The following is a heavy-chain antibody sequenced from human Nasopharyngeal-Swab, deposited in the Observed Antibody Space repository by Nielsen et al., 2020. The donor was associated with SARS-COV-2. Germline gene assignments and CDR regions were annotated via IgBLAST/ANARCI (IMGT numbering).Heavy chain of an antibody. CDR2: IYYTGST. CDR3: AGLNGDFGGLYGVDV. J-gene: IGHJ6*02. V-gene: IGHV4-39*01. Sequence: SDTLSLTCTASGGPISSHSYYWAWIRKPRGKRPEWIGHIYYTGSTHYNPPLRSRVTTSVDTSKNQFSLELRSVTAADTGVYFCAGLNGDFGGLYGVDVWGQGTTVTVSS. CDR1: GGPISSHSYY. D-gene: IGHD3-10*01.